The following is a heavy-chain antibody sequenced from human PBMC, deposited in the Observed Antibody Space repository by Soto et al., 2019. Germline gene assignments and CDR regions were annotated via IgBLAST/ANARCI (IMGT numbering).Heavy chain of an antibody. J-gene: IGHJ6*02. CDR3: ARDTRSSSYGMDV. CDR1: GGSISSGDYY. Sequence: QVQLQESGPGLVKPSQTLSLTCTVSGGSISSGDYYWSWIRQHPGKGLEWIGYIFYSGSTYYNPSLKSRVTISVDTSKHQFSLKLSSVTAAGTAVYYCARDTRSSSYGMDVWGQGTTVTVSS. D-gene: IGHD1-1*01. CDR2: IFYSGST. V-gene: IGHV4-31*03.